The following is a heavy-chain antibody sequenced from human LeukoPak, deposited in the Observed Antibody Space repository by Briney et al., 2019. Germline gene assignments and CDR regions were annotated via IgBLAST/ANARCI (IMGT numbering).Heavy chain of an antibody. CDR3: ARDYYYFDSSGYYHFYY. Sequence: GGSLSLSCAVSGFTFSNAWVNWVPQAAGKGRGGVSSFSNSSSVIYYADSVQGRFTISRDYAQNSLYLQMNSLRAEDTAVYYCARDYYYFDSSGYYHFYYWGQGTLVTVSS. CDR2: FSNSSSVI. CDR1: GFTFSNAW. J-gene: IGHJ4*02. V-gene: IGHV3-21*01. D-gene: IGHD3-22*01.